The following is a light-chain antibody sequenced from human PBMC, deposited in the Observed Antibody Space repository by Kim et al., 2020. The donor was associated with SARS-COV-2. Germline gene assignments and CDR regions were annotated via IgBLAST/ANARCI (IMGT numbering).Light chain of an antibody. CDR1: QSLLYSSNNKNP. Sequence: ATNNCKSSQSLLYSSNNKNPLAWYQQKPGQPPKVLIYWASTRESGVPDRFSGSGSGTDFTLTISSLQAEDAAVYYCQHYHSPPVTFGQGTRLEIK. CDR3: QHYHSPPVT. V-gene: IGKV4-1*01. J-gene: IGKJ5*01. CDR2: WAS.